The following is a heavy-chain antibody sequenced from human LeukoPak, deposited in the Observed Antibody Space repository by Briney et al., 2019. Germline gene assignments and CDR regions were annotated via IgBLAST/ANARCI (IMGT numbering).Heavy chain of an antibody. V-gene: IGHV3-53*01. D-gene: IGHD3-9*01. Sequence: PGGSLRLSCAASGLTVSSNYMSWVRQAPGKGLEWVSVIYSSGSTYYADSVKGRFTISRDNAKNSLYLQMNSLRAEDTAVYYCARDISGVRYIFDYWGQGTLVTVSS. CDR2: IYSSGST. CDR1: GLTVSSNY. J-gene: IGHJ4*02. CDR3: ARDISGVRYIFDY.